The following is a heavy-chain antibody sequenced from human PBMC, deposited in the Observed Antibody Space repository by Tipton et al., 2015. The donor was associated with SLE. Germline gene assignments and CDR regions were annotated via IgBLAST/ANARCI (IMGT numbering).Heavy chain of an antibody. CDR3: ARERWSGYFDL. J-gene: IGHJ2*01. CDR1: GGSISSSSYY. Sequence: TLSLTCTVSGGSISSSSYYWGWIRQPPGKGLEWIGSIYYSGSTYYNPSLKSRVTISVDTSKNQFSLKLSSVTAADTAVYYCARERWSGYFDLWGRGTLVTDTS. D-gene: IGHD2-15*01. V-gene: IGHV4-39*02. CDR2: IYYSGST.